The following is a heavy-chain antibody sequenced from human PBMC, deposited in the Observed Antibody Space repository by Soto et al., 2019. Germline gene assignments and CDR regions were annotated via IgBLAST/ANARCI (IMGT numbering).Heavy chain of an antibody. CDR3: AHRPRADYSSTLFDY. CDR1: GFSLSTSGVG. D-gene: IGHD6-13*01. CDR2: IYWDDDK. V-gene: IGHV2-5*02. Sequence: QITLKESGPTLVKPTQTLTLTCTFSGFSLSTSGVGVGWIRQPPGKALEWLALIYWDDDKRYSPSLKSRLTITTDTSKNQVVLTMTNMDPVDTATYYCAHRPRADYSSTLFDYWGQGTLVTVSS. J-gene: IGHJ4*02.